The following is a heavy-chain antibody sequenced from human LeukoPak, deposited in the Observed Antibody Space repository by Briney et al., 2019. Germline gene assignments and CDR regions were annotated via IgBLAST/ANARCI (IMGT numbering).Heavy chain of an antibody. J-gene: IGHJ4*02. CDR2: IYHSGST. D-gene: IGHD3-10*01. Sequence: SSETLSLTCAVSGYSISSGYYWGWIRQPPGKGLEWIGSIYHSGSTYYNPSLKSRVTISVDTSKNQFSLKLSSVTAADTAVYYCASTFYGSGSYYRNYWGQGTLVTVFS. CDR3: ASTFYGSGSYYRNY. V-gene: IGHV4-38-2*01. CDR1: GYSISSGYY.